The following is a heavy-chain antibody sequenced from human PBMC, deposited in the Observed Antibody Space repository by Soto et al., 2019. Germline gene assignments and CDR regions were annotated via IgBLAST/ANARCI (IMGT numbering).Heavy chain of an antibody. Sequence: QVQRQESGPGLVKPSETLSLTCTVSGGSVSSSNYYSSWIRQPPGKGLEWIGYSYYSGSTNYNPSLKRRVPISVDTSKNQFSLKLSSVTAADKAVYYCARDQGLQYYYDGMNVWGQGTTVTVSS. J-gene: IGHJ6*02. V-gene: IGHV4-61*01. CDR1: GGSVSSSNYY. CDR3: ARDQGLQYYYDGMNV. D-gene: IGHD4-4*01. CDR2: SYYSGST.